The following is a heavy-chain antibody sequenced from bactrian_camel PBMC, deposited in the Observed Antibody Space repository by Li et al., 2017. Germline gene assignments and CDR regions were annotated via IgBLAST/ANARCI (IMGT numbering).Heavy chain of an antibody. Sequence: HVQLVESGGGSVQPGGSLRLSCVYSGDTYSTYCMNWFRRPPGKEAEGVAMIGLDGSTHYADSVKGRFTISKDTAKNTLYLQMNTLKPEDTAMYYCAARSPCRLWVGYSDEDEYNLWGQGTQVTVS. V-gene: IGHV3S26*01. CDR1: GDTYSTYC. D-gene: IGHD5*01. J-gene: IGHJ4*01. CDR2: MIGLDGST. CDR3: AARSPCRLWVGYSDEDEYNL.